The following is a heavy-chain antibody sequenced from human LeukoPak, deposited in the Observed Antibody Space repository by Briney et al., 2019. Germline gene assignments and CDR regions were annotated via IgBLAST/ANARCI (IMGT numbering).Heavy chain of an antibody. Sequence: GASVKVSCKASGYTFTSYGISWVRQAPGQGLEWMGWISAYNGNTNYVQKLQGRVTMTTDTSTSTAYMELRSLRSDDTAVYYCARVAPTRYCSSTSCYMRDGMDVWGQGTTDTVSS. D-gene: IGHD2-2*02. J-gene: IGHJ6*02. CDR3: ARVAPTRYCSSTSCYMRDGMDV. CDR1: GYTFTSYG. CDR2: ISAYNGNT. V-gene: IGHV1-18*01.